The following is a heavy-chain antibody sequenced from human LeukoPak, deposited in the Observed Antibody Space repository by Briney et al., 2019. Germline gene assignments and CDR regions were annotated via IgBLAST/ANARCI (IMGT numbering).Heavy chain of an antibody. CDR1: GYTFTSYY. CDR2: INPSGGST. CDR3: ARGGSRSSGAFDI. V-gene: IGHV1-46*01. J-gene: IGHJ3*02. Sequence: ASVKVSCKASGYTFTSYYMHWVRQAPGQGLEWMGIINPSGGSTSYAQKFQGRVTMTRDTSISTAYMELSRLRFDDTAVYYCARGGSRSSGAFDIWGQGTMVTVSS. D-gene: IGHD6-13*01.